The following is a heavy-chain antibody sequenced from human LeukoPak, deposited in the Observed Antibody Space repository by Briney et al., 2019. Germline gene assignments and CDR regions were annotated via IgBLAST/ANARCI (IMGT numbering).Heavy chain of an antibody. D-gene: IGHD4-17*01. J-gene: IGHJ4*02. CDR2: ISYDGNNK. CDR1: GFTFSSYA. Sequence: GGSLRLSCAASGFTFSSYAMHWVRQAPGKGLEWVAVISYDGNNKYYADSVKGRFTISRDNSKKTLYLQMNSLRAEDTALYYCATLPTWGQGTLVTVSS. CDR3: ATLPT. V-gene: IGHV3-30-3*01.